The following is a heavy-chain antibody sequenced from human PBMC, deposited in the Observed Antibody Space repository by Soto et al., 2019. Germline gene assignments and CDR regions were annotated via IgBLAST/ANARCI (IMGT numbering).Heavy chain of an antibody. CDR1: GFTFGDYA. Sequence: PGGSLRLSCTASGFTFGDYAMSWVRQAPGKGLEWVGFIRSKAYGGTTEYAASVKGRFTISRDDSKSIAYLQMNSLKTEDTAVYYCTRASRIAARLGDYYYGMDVWGQGTTVTVS. CDR3: TRASRIAARLGDYYYGMDV. V-gene: IGHV3-49*04. J-gene: IGHJ6*02. CDR2: IRSKAYGGTT. D-gene: IGHD6-6*01.